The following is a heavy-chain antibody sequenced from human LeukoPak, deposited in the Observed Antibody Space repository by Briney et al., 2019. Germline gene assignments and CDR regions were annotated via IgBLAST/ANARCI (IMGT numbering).Heavy chain of an antibody. V-gene: IGHV3-23*01. CDR1: GFTCSSYA. D-gene: IGHD4-23*01. CDR2: ISGSGGST. CDR3: AKDRKVGTYYFDY. J-gene: IGHJ4*02. Sequence: GGSLRLSCAASGFTCSSYAMSWVRQAPGKGLEWVSAISGSGGSTYYADSVKGRFTISRDNSKNTLYLQMNSLRAEDTAVYYSAKDRKVGTYYFDYWGQGTLVTVSS.